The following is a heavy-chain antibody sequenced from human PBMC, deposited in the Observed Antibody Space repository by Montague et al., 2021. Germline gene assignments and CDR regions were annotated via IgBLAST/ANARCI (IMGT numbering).Heavy chain of an antibody. CDR2: ITSDGSDT. CDR1: GFSFSSLW. D-gene: IGHD5-18*01. J-gene: IGHJ5*01. Sequence: SLRLSCAAPGFSFSSLWMHWVRQAPGKGLVWVSQITSDGSDTNCADSVKGRFTISRDNAKSTLYLQMNSLRDEDTAVYYCVRDRPTAWFDSWGQGTLVTVSS. V-gene: IGHV3-74*01. CDR3: VRDRPTAWFDS.